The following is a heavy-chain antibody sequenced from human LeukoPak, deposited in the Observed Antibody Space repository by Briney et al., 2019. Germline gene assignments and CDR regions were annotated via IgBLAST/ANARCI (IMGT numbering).Heavy chain of an antibody. Sequence: ASVKVSCKTSGYTFTSYGLSWVRQAPGQGLEWMGWISGYNGKTNYAQKFQGRVTMTTDTSTNTAYMELRSLRSDDTAVYYCARDLQTVVHGDWGQGTLVTVSS. CDR3: ARDLQTVVHGD. CDR1: GYTFTSYG. D-gene: IGHD2-2*01. CDR2: ISGYNGKT. J-gene: IGHJ4*02. V-gene: IGHV1-18*01.